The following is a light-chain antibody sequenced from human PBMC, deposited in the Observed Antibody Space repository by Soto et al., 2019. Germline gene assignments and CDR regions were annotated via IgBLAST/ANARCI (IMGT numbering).Light chain of an antibody. Sequence: AIRMTQSPSSFSASTGDRVTINCRASQGISSYLAWYQQKPGKAPKLLIYAASTLQSGVPSRFSGSGSGTXFXLTISCLQSEDFATYYCQQYYSYPITFGQGTRLEIK. V-gene: IGKV1-8*01. CDR2: AAS. CDR3: QQYYSYPIT. J-gene: IGKJ5*01. CDR1: QGISSY.